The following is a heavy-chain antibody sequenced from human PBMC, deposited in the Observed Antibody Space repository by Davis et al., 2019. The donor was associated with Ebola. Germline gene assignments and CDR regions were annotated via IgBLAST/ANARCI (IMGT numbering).Heavy chain of an antibody. CDR3: ARRDPVHDY. CDR2: ITNSGTTT. V-gene: IGHV3-48*04. J-gene: IGHJ4*02. Sequence: GESLKISCAASGFTFSSYGMHWVRQAPGKGLEWVSSITNSGTTTYYADSVKGRFTISRDNAKNTLYLQMNSLRAEDTAVYYCARRDPVHDYWGQGTLVTVSS. CDR1: GFTFSSYG.